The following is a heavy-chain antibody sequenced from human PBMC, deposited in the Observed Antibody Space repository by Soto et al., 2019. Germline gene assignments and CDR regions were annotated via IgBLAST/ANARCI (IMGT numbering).Heavy chain of an antibody. J-gene: IGHJ6*02. CDR3: ARDVRLQGRYYYYGMDV. CDR1: GYTFTGYY. V-gene: IGHV1-2*02. D-gene: IGHD4-4*01. Sequence: QVQLVQSGAEVKKPGASVKVSCKASGYTFTGYYMHWVRQAPGQGLEWMGWINPNRGGTNYAQKFHGRFTTTGDTSISTAYMEPSRLRSDNTAVYYCARDVRLQGRYYYYGMDVWGQGTTVTVSS. CDR2: INPNRGGT.